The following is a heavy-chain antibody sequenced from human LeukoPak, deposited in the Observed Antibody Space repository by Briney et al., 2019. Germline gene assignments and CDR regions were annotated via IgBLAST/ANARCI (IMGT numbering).Heavy chain of an antibody. V-gene: IGHV4-59*13. CDR2: IYYSWST. CDR3: TRGSIAYYYMDV. J-gene: IGHJ6*03. D-gene: IGHD3-22*01. CDR1: GGSISSYY. Sequence: SETLSLTCTVSGGSISSYYWSWIRQPPGKGLEWLGNIYYSWSTNYNPSLKSRVTISVDTSKNQFSLKLSSVTAADTAVYYCTRGSIAYYYMDVWGKGTTVTISS.